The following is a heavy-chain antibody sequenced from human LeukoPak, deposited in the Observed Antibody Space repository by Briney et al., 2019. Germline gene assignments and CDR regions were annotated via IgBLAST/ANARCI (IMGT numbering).Heavy chain of an antibody. V-gene: IGHV4-39*01. Sequence: SETLSLTCTVSGGSIRSRYYYWGWIRQPPGKGLEWIGSIYYSRSTYYNPSLKSRVTISVDTSKNQFSLKLSSLTAADTAVYYCARGVTMIVVVIHDWYFDLWGRGTLVTVSS. CDR1: GGSIRSRYYY. CDR3: ARGVTMIVVVIHDWYFDL. D-gene: IGHD3-22*01. J-gene: IGHJ2*01. CDR2: IYYSRST.